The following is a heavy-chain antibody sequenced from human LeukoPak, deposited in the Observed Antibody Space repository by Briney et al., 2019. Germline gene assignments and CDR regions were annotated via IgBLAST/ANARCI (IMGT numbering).Heavy chain of an antibody. CDR1: GFTFNNYG. D-gene: IGHD3-10*01. CDR3: AKLTDGSRLAYYFDY. V-gene: IGHV3-23*01. Sequence: PGGSLRLSCVVSGFTFNNYGMSWVRQAPGKGLEWVSAISGSGFNTYYADSVKGRFTISRDNSQNTLYLQMNTLRAADTAVYYCAKLTDGSRLAYYFDYWGQGTLVTVSS. CDR2: ISGSGFNT. J-gene: IGHJ4*02.